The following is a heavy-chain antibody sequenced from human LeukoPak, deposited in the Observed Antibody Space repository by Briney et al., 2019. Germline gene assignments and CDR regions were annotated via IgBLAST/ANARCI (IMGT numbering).Heavy chain of an antibody. Sequence: GGSLRLSCAASGFTFSDYYMSWIRQAPGKGLEWVSYISNSGSSIYYADSVKGRFTISRDNAKNSLYLQMNSLRVEDTAVYYCTRDQRKYCSRTTCFVFDIWGQGTVVSVSS. CDR3: TRDQRKYCSRTTCFVFDI. D-gene: IGHD2-2*01. V-gene: IGHV3-11*01. J-gene: IGHJ3*02. CDR2: ISNSGSSI. CDR1: GFTFSDYY.